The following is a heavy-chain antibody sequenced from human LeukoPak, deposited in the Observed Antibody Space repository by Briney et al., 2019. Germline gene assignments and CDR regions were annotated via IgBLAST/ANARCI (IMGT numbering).Heavy chain of an antibody. J-gene: IGHJ4*02. D-gene: IGHD6-13*01. CDR1: GYSISSGYY. V-gene: IGHV4-38-2*02. CDR3: ARDSPIAAAVDFDY. CDR2: IYHSGST. Sequence: SETLSLTCAVSGYSISSGYYWGWIRQPPGKGLEWIGSIYHSGSTYYNPSLKSRVTISVDTSKNQFSLKLSSVTAADTAVYYCARDSPIAAAVDFDYLGQGTLVTVSS.